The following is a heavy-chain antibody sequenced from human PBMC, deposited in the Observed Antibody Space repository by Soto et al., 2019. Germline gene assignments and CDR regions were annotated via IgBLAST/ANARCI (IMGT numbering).Heavy chain of an antibody. J-gene: IGHJ4*02. CDR3: ARDRRRQKLASFDY. CDR2: INPNSGGT. CDR1: GYTFTGYY. V-gene: IGHV1-2*02. D-gene: IGHD6-13*01. Sequence: ASVKVSCKASGYTFTGYYMHWVRQAPGQGLEWMGWINPNSGGTNYAQKFQGRVTMTRDTSISTAYMELSRLRSDDTAVYYCARDRRRQKLASFDYWGQGILVTVFS.